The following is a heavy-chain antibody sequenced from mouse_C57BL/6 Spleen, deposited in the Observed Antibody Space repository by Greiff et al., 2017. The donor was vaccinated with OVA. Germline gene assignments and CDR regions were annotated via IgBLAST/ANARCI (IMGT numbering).Heavy chain of an antibody. V-gene: IGHV1-39*01. CDR1: GYSFTDYN. D-gene: IGHD1-1*01. CDR2: INPNYGTT. J-gene: IGHJ2*01. CDR3: ARFGLTTVVGYFDY. Sequence: LQQSGPELVKPGASVKISCKASGYSFTDYNMNWVKQSNGKSLEWIGVINPNYGTTSYNQKFKGKATLTVDQSSSTAYMQLNSLTSEDSAVYYCARFGLTTVVGYFDYWGQGTTLTVSS.